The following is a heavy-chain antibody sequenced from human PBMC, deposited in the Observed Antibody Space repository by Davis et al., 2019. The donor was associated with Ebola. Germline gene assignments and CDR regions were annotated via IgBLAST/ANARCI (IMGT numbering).Heavy chain of an antibody. Sequence: GSLRLSCAVSGGSISSSNWWSWVRQPPGKGLEWIGEIYHSGSTNYNPSLKSRVTISVDKSKNQFSLKLSSVTAADTAVYYCARDTFRVAATKKPYYYYGMDVWGQGTTVTVSS. V-gene: IGHV4-4*02. J-gene: IGHJ6*02. D-gene: IGHD2-15*01. CDR2: IYHSGST. CDR3: ARDTFRVAATKKPYYYYGMDV. CDR1: GGSISSSNW.